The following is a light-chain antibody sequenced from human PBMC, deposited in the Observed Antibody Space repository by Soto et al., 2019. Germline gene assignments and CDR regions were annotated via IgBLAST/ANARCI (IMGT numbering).Light chain of an antibody. V-gene: IGKV1-27*01. CDR1: QDIGPY. J-gene: IGKJ4*01. CDR2: SAS. Sequence: TQSPATLSASVGARVTITCRASQDIGPYLAWYPQKSGRVPELLIYSASTLQSGVPSRFSGSGSGADFSLTISGLQPEDAATYYCQKYDSGPLTFGGGTKVDIK. CDR3: QKYDSGPLT.